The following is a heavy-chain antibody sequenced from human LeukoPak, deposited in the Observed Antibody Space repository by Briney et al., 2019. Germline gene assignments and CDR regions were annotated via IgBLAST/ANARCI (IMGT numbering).Heavy chain of an antibody. J-gene: IGHJ4*02. CDR2: INPNSGGT. CDR1: GYTFTGYY. Sequence: VSVKVSCKASGYTFTGYYMHWVRQAPGQGLEWMGWINPNSGGTNYAQKFQGRVTMTRDTSISTAYMELSRLRSDDTAVYYCARALDYGDYPSDYWGQGTLVTVSS. CDR3: ARALDYGDYPSDY. D-gene: IGHD4-17*01. V-gene: IGHV1-2*02.